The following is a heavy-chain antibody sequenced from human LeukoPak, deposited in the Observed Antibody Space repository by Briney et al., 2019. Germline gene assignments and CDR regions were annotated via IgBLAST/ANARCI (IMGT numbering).Heavy chain of an antibody. CDR1: GFTFSSYS. CDR3: ARYRGVAGLFDN. CDR2: ISSSSSTI. Sequence: GGSLRLSCAASGFTFSSYSMNWVRQAPGKGLEWVSYISSSSSTIYYADSVKGRFTISRDNSKNTLYLQMNSLRAEDTAVYYCARYRGVAGLFDNWGQGTLVTVSS. J-gene: IGHJ4*02. V-gene: IGHV3-48*01. D-gene: IGHD6-19*01.